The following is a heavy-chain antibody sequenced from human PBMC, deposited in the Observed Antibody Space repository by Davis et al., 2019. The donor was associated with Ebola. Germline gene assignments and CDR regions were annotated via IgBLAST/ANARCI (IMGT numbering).Heavy chain of an antibody. D-gene: IGHD3-9*01. Sequence: AASVKVSCKASGYTFTTYDLHWVRHATGHGLEWMGWMNPNSENTGYAQKFQGRVTMTRSTSISTAYMELSSLRSEDTAVYYCARGGYFDWLTRWHYYGMDVWGQGTTVTVSS. V-gene: IGHV1-8*01. CDR2: MNPNSENT. CDR3: ARGGYFDWLTRWHYYGMDV. CDR1: GYTFTTYD. J-gene: IGHJ6*02.